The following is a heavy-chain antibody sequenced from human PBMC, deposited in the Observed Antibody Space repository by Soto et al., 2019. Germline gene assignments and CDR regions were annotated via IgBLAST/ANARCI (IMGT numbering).Heavy chain of an antibody. Sequence: PSETLSLTCTVSGGSISSYYWSWIRQPPGKGLEWIGYIYYSGSTNYNPSLKSRVTISVDTSKNQFSLKLSSMTAADTAVYYCARVVRDIVXVPAATYGGYYYYGMDVWGQGTTVTVSS. CDR3: ARVVRDIVXVPAATYGGYYYYGMDV. D-gene: IGHD2-2*01. CDR1: GGSISSYY. CDR2: IYYSGST. V-gene: IGHV4-59*01. J-gene: IGHJ6*02.